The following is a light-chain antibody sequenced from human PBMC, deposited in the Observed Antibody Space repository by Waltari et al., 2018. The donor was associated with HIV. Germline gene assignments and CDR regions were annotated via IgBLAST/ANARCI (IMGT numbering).Light chain of an antibody. CDR2: GAS. J-gene: IGKJ1*01. CDR3: QQYNNWLRT. Sequence: EIVMTQSPATLSVSTGERDTLSCRASQSVSSNLAWYQQKPGQAPRLLIYGASIRATGIPARFSGSGSGTEFTLTISSLQSEDFAVYYCQQYNNWLRTFGQGTKVEIK. V-gene: IGKV3-15*01. CDR1: QSVSSN.